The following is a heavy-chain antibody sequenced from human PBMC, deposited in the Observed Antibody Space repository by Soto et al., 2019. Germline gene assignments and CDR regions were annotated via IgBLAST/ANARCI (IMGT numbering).Heavy chain of an antibody. J-gene: IGHJ5*02. CDR2: ICHSGGT. CDR3: ARSRTTSCLFDP. Sequence: PSETLSLTCAVSGGPITSGGYSWSWIRQPPGKGLEWNGYICHSGGTYYNPSLKSRVIPSIDRTKKQFFLKQKSVTAATTAVYFCARSRTTSCLFDPWGQGTLVTVSS. D-gene: IGHD4-17*01. CDR1: GGPITSGGYS. V-gene: IGHV4-30-2*01.